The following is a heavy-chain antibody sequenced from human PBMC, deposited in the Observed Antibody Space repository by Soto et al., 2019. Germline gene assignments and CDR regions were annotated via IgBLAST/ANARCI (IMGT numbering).Heavy chain of an antibody. V-gene: IGHV4-59*12. CDR1: GGSIVSYR. CDR3: EKAPPPIDYGPGESEYYLEN. D-gene: IGHD3-16*01. J-gene: IGHJ4*02. CDR2: VYHSGST. Sequence: SETMSLTYTVSGGSIVSYRWSWIRQPPGKGLEWIAYVYHSGSTNYNPSLKSRVTMSVDTSKNQFTLKLTSVTAADTAMYYCEKAPPPIDYGPGESEYYLENWGQGILVTVSS.